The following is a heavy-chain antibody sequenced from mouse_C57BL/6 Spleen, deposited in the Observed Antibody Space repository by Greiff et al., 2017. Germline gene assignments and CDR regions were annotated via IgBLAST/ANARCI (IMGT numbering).Heavy chain of an antibody. J-gene: IGHJ3*01. Sequence: VKLQQPGAELVMPGASVKLSCKASGYTFTSYWMHWVKQRPGQGLEWIGEIDPSDSYTNYNQKFKGKSTLTVDKSSSTAYMQLSSLTSEDSAVYYCARWDGNYFAYWGQGTLVTVSA. CDR2: IDPSDSYT. D-gene: IGHD2-1*01. V-gene: IGHV1-69*01. CDR3: ARWDGNYFAY. CDR1: GYTFTSYW.